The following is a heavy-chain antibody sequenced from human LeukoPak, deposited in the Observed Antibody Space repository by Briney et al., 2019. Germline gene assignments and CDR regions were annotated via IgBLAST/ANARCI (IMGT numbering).Heavy chain of an antibody. V-gene: IGHV1-2*02. J-gene: IGHJ6*03. CDR3: AREGSSSWYYYYYYMDV. Sequence: ASVKVSCKASGGTFNSYAISWVRQAPGQGLEWMGWINPNSGGTNYAQKFQGRVTMTRDTSISTAYMELSRLRSDDTAVYYCAREGSSSWYYYYYYMDVWGKGTTVTISS. D-gene: IGHD6-13*01. CDR1: GGTFNSYA. CDR2: INPNSGGT.